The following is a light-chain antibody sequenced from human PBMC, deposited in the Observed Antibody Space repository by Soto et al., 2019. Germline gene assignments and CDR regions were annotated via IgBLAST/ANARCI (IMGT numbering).Light chain of an antibody. J-gene: IGKJ5*01. CDR1: QSVSSN. V-gene: IGKV3-15*01. Sequence: EIVMTQSPATLSVSPGERATLSCRASQSVSSNLAWYQQKPGQAPRLLIYGASTRATGIPARFSGSGSGTEFTHTISSLQSEDFAVYYCQQYNNWPPSITCGQGTRLEIK. CDR2: GAS. CDR3: QQYNNWPPSIT.